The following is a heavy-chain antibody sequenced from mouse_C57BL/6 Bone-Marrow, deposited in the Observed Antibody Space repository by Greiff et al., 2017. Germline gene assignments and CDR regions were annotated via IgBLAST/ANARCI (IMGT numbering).Heavy chain of an antibody. CDR2: ISSGGDYI. D-gene: IGHD1-1*01. CDR3: TRITTVVYYYSMDY. J-gene: IGHJ4*01. CDR1: GFTFSSYA. V-gene: IGHV5-9-1*02. Sequence: EVQRVESGEGLVKPGGSLKLSCAASGFTFSSYAMSWVRQTPEKRLEWVAYISSGGDYIYYADTVKGRFTISRDNARSTLYLQMSSLKSEDTAMYYCTRITTVVYYYSMDYWGQGTSVTVSS.